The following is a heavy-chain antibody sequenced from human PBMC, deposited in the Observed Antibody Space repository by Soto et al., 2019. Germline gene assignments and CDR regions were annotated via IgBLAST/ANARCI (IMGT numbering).Heavy chain of an antibody. J-gene: IGHJ3*02. D-gene: IGHD2-21*01. V-gene: IGHV1-3*01. CDR1: GYTFNIYA. CDR2: MNAGNGNT. Sequence: VRLEQSGADVKTPGASVKVSCQASGYTFNIYAIHWVRQAPGQRPEWMGWMNAGNGNTEYSPKFHGRVTMTRDRYARAAYMELSGLTSEDTAVYYCARDCTYCGGDTGREAFDIWGQGTTVTVS. CDR3: ARDCTYCGGDTGREAFDI.